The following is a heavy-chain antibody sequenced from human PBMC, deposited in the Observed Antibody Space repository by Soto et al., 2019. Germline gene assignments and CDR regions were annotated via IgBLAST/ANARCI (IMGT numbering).Heavy chain of an antibody. CDR1: GYSLSDYY. J-gene: IGHJ6*02. V-gene: IGHV1-2*02. CDR2: INPTGGGT. CDR3: TRGVYSSRYYAYYNRTEV. Sequence: ASVKVSCKPSGYSLSDYYLHWVRQPPGQGLEWVGWINPTGGGTNFAPKVPGRVTMTRDTSTSTAYMDLSGLRSDGTAVYYCTRGVYSSRYYAYYNRTEVWAQGTTVTVSS. D-gene: IGHD3-22*01.